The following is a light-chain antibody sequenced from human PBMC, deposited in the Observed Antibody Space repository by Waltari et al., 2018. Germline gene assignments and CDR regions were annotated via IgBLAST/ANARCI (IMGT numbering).Light chain of an antibody. CDR3: QQSYITWT. Sequence: DIQMTQSPSSLSASVGDRVTITCRASQSIGSYLNWYHQKPWKAPKLLIYAASSLQSGVPSRFSGSGSGTDFTLTISSLQPEDFANYFCQQSYITWTFGQGTKVEIK. J-gene: IGKJ1*01. V-gene: IGKV1-39*01. CDR2: AAS. CDR1: QSIGSY.